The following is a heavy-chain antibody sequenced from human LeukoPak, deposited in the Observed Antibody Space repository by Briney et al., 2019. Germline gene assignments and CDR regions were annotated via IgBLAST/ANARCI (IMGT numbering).Heavy chain of an antibody. J-gene: IGHJ3*02. V-gene: IGHV4-4*07. Sequence: SETLSLICTVSGGSISSYYWSWIRQPAGKGLEWIGRVYNSGSTNYNPSLKIRVTMSIDTSKNQFSLRLSSVTAADTAVYYCARDPRPDGFDIWGQGTMVTVSS. CDR1: GGSISSYY. CDR2: VYNSGST. CDR3: ARDPRPDGFDI.